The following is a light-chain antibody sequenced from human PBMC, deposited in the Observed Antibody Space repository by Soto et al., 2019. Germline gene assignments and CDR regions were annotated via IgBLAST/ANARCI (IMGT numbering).Light chain of an antibody. CDR1: QSVSSN. V-gene: IGKV3-15*01. J-gene: IGKJ1*01. CDR3: QQYNQWPPWT. CDR2: GAS. Sequence: EIVMTQSPATLSVSPGERATLSCRASQSVSSNLAWYQQKPGQAPRRLIYGASTRATGIPARFSGSGSGKDFTLTISSLQSEDFAVYYCQQYNQWPPWTFGQGTKVEIK.